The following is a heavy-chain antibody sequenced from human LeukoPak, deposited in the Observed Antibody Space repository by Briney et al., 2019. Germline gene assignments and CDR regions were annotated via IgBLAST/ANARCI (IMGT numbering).Heavy chain of an antibody. J-gene: IGHJ6*02. CDR2: IYYSGST. D-gene: IGHD3-3*01. CDR3: ARDRRADDFWSGYSYIAGYYGMDV. V-gene: IGHV4-59*01. CDR1: GGSISSYY. Sequence: PSETLSLTCTVSGGSISSYYWSWIRQPPAKGLEWIGYIYYSGSTNYNPSLKSRVTISVDTSKNQFSLKLSSVTAEDTAVYYCARDRRADDFWSGYSYIAGYYGMDVWGQGTTVTVSS.